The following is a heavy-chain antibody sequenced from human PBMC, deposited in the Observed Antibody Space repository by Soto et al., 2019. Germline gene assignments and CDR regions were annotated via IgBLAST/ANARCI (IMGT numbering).Heavy chain of an antibody. Sequence: EVQLLESGGGLVRPGGSLRLSCAASGFTFYNYAMNWVRQAPGKGLEWVSTISGGGDGTYYADSVKGRFTISRDNCRNTVYLQMNRVRAEDTAVYYCAKKGLGSLATYCTTGDCHYAFDVWGQGTLVTVSS. CDR1: GFTFYNYA. CDR3: AKKGLGSLATYCTTGDCHYAFDV. CDR2: ISGGGDGT. J-gene: IGHJ3*01. V-gene: IGHV3-23*01. D-gene: IGHD2-8*01.